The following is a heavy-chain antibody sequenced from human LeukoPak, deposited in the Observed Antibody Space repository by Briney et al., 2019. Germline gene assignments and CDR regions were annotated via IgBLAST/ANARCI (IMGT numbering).Heavy chain of an antibody. Sequence: SETLSLTCAVSGGSISSGYYWGWIRQPPGKGLEWIGSIYHSGSTYYNPSLKSRVTISVDTSKNQFSLKLSSVTAADTAVYYCARQDCSSTSCYRGSSAFDIWGQGTMVTVSS. J-gene: IGHJ3*02. D-gene: IGHD2-2*02. CDR3: ARQDCSSTSCYRGSSAFDI. CDR1: GGSISSGYY. V-gene: IGHV4-38-2*01. CDR2: IYHSGST.